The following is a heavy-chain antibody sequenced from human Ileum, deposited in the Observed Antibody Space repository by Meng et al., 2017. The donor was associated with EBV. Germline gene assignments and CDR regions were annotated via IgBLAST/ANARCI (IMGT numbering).Heavy chain of an antibody. J-gene: IGHJ2*01. CDR1: GGSISSSKYY. CDR3: ARGQKGYFDL. V-gene: IGHV4-30-4*01. Sequence: QVPQQAPGPGRVSPSQTLFLTCTVSGGSISSSKYYWSWLRQPPGKGLEWSGHIYNSGSTYYNPSLKSRITISVDTSKNQFSLKLSSVTAADTAVYYCARGQKGYFDLWGRGTLVTVSS. CDR2: IYNSGST.